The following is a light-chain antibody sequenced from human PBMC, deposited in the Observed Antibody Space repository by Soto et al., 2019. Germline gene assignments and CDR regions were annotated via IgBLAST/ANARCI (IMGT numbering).Light chain of an antibody. J-gene: IGKJ4*01. V-gene: IGKV1-5*01. CDR3: QQYYSYPPT. Sequence: DIQMTQSPSTLSASVGDTVTLTCRASESIDNWLAWYQQKPGKAPKLLIFAASTLVRGVPSRFSGRGSGTEFTLTLSSPQADDYATYYWQQYYSYPPTFGGGNRWIS. CDR1: ESIDNW. CDR2: AAS.